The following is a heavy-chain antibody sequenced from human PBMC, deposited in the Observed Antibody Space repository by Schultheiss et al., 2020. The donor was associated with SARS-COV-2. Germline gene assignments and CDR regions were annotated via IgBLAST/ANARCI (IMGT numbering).Heavy chain of an antibody. J-gene: IGHJ4*02. Sequence: GGSLRLSCAASGFTFSSYAMHWVRQAPGKGLEWVGRVKTKADGETTDYVGPVEGRFTISRDDSKNTLYLQMNSLKSEDTAVYYCAREYSSSWQIFDYWGQGTLVTVSS. V-gene: IGHV3-15*01. CDR2: VKTKADGETT. CDR3: AREYSSSWQIFDY. D-gene: IGHD6-13*01. CDR1: GFTFSSYA.